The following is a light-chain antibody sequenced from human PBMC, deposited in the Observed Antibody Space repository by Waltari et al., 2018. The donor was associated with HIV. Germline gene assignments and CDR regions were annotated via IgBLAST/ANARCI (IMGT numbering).Light chain of an antibody. Sequence: SVLTQPPSASGTPGQRVTISCSGSTSNIGSNYVFWYQHLPGTAPKLLIHGNDQRPGGVPDRFSASTSGTSASLAISARRAEDEADYYCVAWDDSLRGVLFGGGTKVAVL. CDR3: VAWDDSLRGVL. CDR2: GND. CDR1: TSNIGSNY. V-gene: IGLV1-47*01. J-gene: IGLJ2*01.